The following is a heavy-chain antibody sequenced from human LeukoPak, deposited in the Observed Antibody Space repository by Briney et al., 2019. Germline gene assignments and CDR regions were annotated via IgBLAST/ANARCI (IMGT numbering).Heavy chain of an antibody. CDR3: AKGSVISVGATTIDY. Sequence: GGSLRLSCAASGFTFSSYGMHWARQAPGKGLEWVAVISYDGSNKYYADSVKGRFTISRDNSKNTLYLQMNSLRAEDTAVYYCAKGSVISVGATTIDYWGQGTLVTVSS. V-gene: IGHV3-30*18. J-gene: IGHJ4*02. CDR2: ISYDGSNK. D-gene: IGHD1-26*01. CDR1: GFTFSSYG.